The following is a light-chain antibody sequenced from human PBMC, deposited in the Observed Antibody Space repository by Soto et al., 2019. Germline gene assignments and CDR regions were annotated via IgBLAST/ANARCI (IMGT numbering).Light chain of an antibody. Sequence: QLVLTQSPSASASLGASVKLTCTLSSGDSSYAIAWHQQQPEKGPRYLMKLNSDGSHSKGDGIPDRFSGSSSGAERYLTISSLQAEDEADYYCQTWGTGKGVFGPGTKLTVL. CDR3: QTWGTGKGV. V-gene: IGLV4-69*01. J-gene: IGLJ1*01. CDR2: LNSDGSH. CDR1: SGDSSYA.